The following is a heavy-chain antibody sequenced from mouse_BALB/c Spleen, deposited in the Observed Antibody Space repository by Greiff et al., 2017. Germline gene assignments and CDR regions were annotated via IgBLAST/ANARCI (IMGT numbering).Heavy chain of an antibody. CDR2: IRNKANGYTT. CDR1: GFTFTDYY. J-gene: IGHJ3*01. V-gene: IGHV7-3*02. Sequence: EVKLMESGGGLVQPGGSLRLSCATSGFTFTDYYMSWVRQPPGKALEWLGFIRNKANGYTTEYSASVKGRFTISRDNSQSILYLQMITLRAEDSAASYCARGDYYRCGFDYWGQGTMVTVSA. CDR3: ARGDYYRCGFDY. D-gene: IGHD2-14*01.